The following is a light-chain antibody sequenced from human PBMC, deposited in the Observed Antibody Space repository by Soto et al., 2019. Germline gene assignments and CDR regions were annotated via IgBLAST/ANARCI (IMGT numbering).Light chain of an antibody. Sequence: LTQPPSVSGAPGQRVTISCTGSSSNIGAGYDVHWYQQLPGTAPKLLIYGNSNRPSGVPDRFSDSKSGTSASLAITGLQAEDEADYYCQSYDSSLSGYVFGTGTKVTVL. CDR2: GNS. V-gene: IGLV1-40*01. CDR3: QSYDSSLSGYV. CDR1: SSNIGAGYD. J-gene: IGLJ1*01.